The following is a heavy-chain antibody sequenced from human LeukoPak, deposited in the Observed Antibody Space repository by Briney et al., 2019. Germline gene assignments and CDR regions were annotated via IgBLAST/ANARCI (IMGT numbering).Heavy chain of an antibody. CDR3: TTESVLRFLED. V-gene: IGHV3-15*01. D-gene: IGHD3-3*01. J-gene: IGHJ4*02. CDR1: GFTFSNAW. Sequence: GGSLRLSCAASGFTFSNAWMSWVRQAPGKGLEWVGRIKSKTDGGTTDYAAPVKGRFTISRDDSKNALYLQMNSLKTEDTAVYYCTTESVLRFLEDWGQGTLVTVSS. CDR2: IKSKTDGGTT.